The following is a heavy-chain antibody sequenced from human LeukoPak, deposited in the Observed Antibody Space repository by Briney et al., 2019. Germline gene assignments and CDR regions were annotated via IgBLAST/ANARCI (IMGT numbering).Heavy chain of an antibody. D-gene: IGHD6-13*01. CDR3: ARVTLEQLGYYYYYYGMDV. V-gene: IGHV4-34*01. Sequence: SETLSLTCAVYGGSFSGYYWSWVRQPPGKGLEWVGEINHSGSTNYNPSLNSRVTISVDTSKNQFSLKLSSVTAADTAVYYCARVTLEQLGYYYYYYGMDVWGQGTTVTVSS. J-gene: IGHJ6*02. CDR1: GGSFSGYY. CDR2: INHSGST.